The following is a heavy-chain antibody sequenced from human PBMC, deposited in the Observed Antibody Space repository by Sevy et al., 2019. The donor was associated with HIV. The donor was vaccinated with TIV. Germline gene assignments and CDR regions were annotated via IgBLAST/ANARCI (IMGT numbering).Heavy chain of an antibody. Sequence: SETLSLTCTVSGGSVSSGSYYWSWIRQPPGKGLEWIGYIYYSGSTNYNPSLKSRVTISVDTSKNQFSLKLSSVTAADTAVYYCAREGRYYGMDVWGQGTTVTVSS. CDR3: AREGRYYGMDV. V-gene: IGHV4-61*01. CDR1: GGSVSSGSYY. J-gene: IGHJ6*02. CDR2: IYYSGST.